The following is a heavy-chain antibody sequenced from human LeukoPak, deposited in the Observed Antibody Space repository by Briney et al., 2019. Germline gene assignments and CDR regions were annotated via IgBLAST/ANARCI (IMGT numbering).Heavy chain of an antibody. V-gene: IGHV3-23*01. Sequence: GGSLRLSCAASGFTFSSYAMSWVRQAPGKGLEWVSAISGSGGSTYYADSVKGRFTISRDNSKNTLYLQMNSLRAEDTAVYYCARDHRQWLILGYFDYWGQGTLVTVSS. D-gene: IGHD6-19*01. CDR1: GFTFSSYA. CDR2: ISGSGGST. J-gene: IGHJ4*02. CDR3: ARDHRQWLILGYFDY.